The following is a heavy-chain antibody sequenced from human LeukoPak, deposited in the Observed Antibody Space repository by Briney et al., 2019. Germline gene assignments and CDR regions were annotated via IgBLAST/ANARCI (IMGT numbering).Heavy chain of an antibody. V-gene: IGHV5-51*07. CDR3: VRQADIVATIYGY. CDR2: IHPGNSDT. CDR1: GYSFTNYW. D-gene: IGHD5-12*01. J-gene: IGHJ4*02. Sequence: GESLKISCKGSGYSFTNYWIGWVHQKPGKGLEYMCLIHPGNSDTRYSPSFQGQVTISVDKSISTAYLQWSSLKASDTAIYYCVRQADIVATIYGYWGQGTLVTVSS.